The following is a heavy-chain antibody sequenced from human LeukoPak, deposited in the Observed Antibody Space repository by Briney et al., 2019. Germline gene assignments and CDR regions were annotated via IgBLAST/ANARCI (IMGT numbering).Heavy chain of an antibody. CDR3: ARDQVVVVAATYYYYYYGMDV. D-gene: IGHD2-15*01. Sequence: PGGSLRLSCAASGFTFSSYAMHWVRQAPGKGLEWVAVISYDGSNKYYADSVKGRFTISRDNSKNTLYLQMNSLRAEDTAVYYCARDQVVVVAATYYYYYYGMDVWGQGTTATVSS. V-gene: IGHV3-30*04. CDR1: GFTFSSYA. CDR2: ISYDGSNK. J-gene: IGHJ6*02.